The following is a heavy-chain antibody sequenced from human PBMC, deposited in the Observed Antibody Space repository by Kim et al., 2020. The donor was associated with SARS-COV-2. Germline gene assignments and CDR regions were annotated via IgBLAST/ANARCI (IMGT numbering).Heavy chain of an antibody. V-gene: IGHV5-51*01. D-gene: IGHD6-13*01. J-gene: IGHJ3*02. Sequence: GESLKISCKGSGYSFTSYWIGWVRQMPGKGLEWMGIIYPGDSDTRYSPSFQGQVTISADKSIRTAYLQWSSLKASDTAMYYCARLGGQQPRKDAFDIWGQGTMVTVSS. CDR2: IYPGDSDT. CDR1: GYSFTSYW. CDR3: ARLGGQQPRKDAFDI.